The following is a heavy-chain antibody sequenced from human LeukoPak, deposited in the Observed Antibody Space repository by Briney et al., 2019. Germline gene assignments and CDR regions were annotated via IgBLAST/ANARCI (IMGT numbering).Heavy chain of an antibody. CDR2: ISSGSNTI. CDR1: GFIFSTYN. J-gene: IGHJ4*02. Sequence: GGSLRLSCAASGFIFSTYNMNWVRQAPGKGLEWLSSISSGSNTIAYADSVKGRFTISRDNAENSLFLQMNSLRDEDTGVYFCARGGSDTAMAHDYWGQGILVTVSS. V-gene: IGHV3-48*02. CDR3: ARGGSDTAMAHDY. D-gene: IGHD5-18*01.